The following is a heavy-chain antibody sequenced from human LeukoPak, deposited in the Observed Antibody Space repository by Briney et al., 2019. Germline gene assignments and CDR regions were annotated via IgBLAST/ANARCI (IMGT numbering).Heavy chain of an antibody. CDR1: GYSFTDYW. CDR3: ARQLGGDAYLLSPEYYYYMDV. V-gene: IGHV5-51*01. D-gene: IGHD3-16*01. CDR2: VNPRDSDT. Sequence: GESLKISCKASGYSFTDYWIGWVRQMPGNGLEWMGIVNPRDSDTRYSPSFQGQVTISADGSINTAYLQWTSLNASDTATYFCARQLGGDAYLLSPEYYYYMDVWGTGTTVTVSS. J-gene: IGHJ6*03.